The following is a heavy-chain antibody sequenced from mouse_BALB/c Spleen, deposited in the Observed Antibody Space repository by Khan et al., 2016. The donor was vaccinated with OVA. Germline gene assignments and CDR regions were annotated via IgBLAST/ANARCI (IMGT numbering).Heavy chain of an antibody. CDR2: ISSGGFT. CDR1: GFTFSSYA. Sequence: EVELVESGGGLVKPGGSLKLSCAASGFTFSSYAMSWVRQTPETRLEWVASISSGGFTYYPDSVKGRFTISRDNARDILYLQMSSMRSEDTAIYYCTECLFLYYFDYWGQGTTLTVSS. J-gene: IGHJ2*01. CDR3: TECLFLYYFDY. D-gene: IGHD6-1*01. V-gene: IGHV5-6-5*01.